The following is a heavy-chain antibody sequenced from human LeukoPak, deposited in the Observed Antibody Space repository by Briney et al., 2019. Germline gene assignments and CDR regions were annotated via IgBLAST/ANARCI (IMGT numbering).Heavy chain of an antibody. D-gene: IGHD6-25*01. V-gene: IGHV4-39*01. CDR1: GGSISSSSYY. J-gene: IGHJ4*02. CDR3: ARLRRQADYFDY. Sequence: SETLSLTCTVSGGSISSSSYYWGWIRQPPRKGLEWIGSIYYSGSTNYNPSLKSRVTISVDTSKNQFSLKLSSVTAADTAVYYCARLRRQADYFDYWGQGTLVTVSS. CDR2: IYYSGST.